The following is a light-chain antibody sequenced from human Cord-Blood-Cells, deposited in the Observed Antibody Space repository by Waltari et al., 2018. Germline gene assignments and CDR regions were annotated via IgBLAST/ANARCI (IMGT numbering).Light chain of an antibody. J-gene: IGLJ2*01. CDR2: DVS. V-gene: IGLV2-14*01. CDR3: SSYTSSSTVV. Sequence: QSALTQPASVSGSPGPSITISCTGTSRDVWGYNYVSWYQQHPGKAPKLMIYDVSNRPSGVSNRFSGSKSGNTASLTISGLQAEDEADYYCSSYTSSSTVVFGGGTKLTVL. CDR1: SRDVWGYNY.